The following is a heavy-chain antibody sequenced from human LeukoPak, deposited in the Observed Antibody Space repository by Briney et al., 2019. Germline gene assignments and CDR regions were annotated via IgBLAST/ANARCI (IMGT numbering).Heavy chain of an antibody. J-gene: IGHJ6*02. CDR1: GYTFTSYD. V-gene: IGHV1-8*01. D-gene: IGHD3-9*01. CDR3: ARFARTDYDILTGYIYYYYGMDV. CDR2: MNPNSGNS. Sequence: GASVKVSCKASGYTFTSYDINWVRQATGQGLEWMGWMNPNSGNSGYAQKFQGRVTMNRNTSISTAYMELSSLRSEDTAVYYCARFARTDYDILTGYIYYYYGMDVWGQGTTVTVSS.